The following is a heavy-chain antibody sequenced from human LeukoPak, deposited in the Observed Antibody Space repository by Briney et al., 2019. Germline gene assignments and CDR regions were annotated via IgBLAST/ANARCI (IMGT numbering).Heavy chain of an antibody. V-gene: IGHV4-59*01. D-gene: IGHD5-18*01. J-gene: IGHJ6*02. CDR3: ARTQRGYNYGYQYYYYGLDV. CDR2: IYYSGST. Sequence: SETLSLTCSVSGGSITHYYWSWIRQPPGKGLEWIGYIYYSGSTNYNPSLKSRVTISVDTSKIRFSLKLSSVTAAYTAVYYCARTQRGYNYGYQYYYYGLDVWGQGTTVTVSS. CDR1: GGSITHYY.